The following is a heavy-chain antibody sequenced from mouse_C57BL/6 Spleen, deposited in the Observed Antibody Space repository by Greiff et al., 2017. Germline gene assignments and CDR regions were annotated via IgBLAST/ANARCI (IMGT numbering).Heavy chain of an antibody. V-gene: IGHV1-55*01. CDR3: ASYYGSSYPFAY. CDR2: IYPGSGST. Sequence: VQLQQPGAELVKPGASVKMSCKASGYTFTSYWITWVKQRPGQGLEWIGDIYPGSGSTNYNEKVKSKATLTVDTSSSTAYMQLSSLTSEDSAVYYCASYYGSSYPFAYWGQGTLVTVSA. CDR1: GYTFTSYW. D-gene: IGHD1-1*01. J-gene: IGHJ3*01.